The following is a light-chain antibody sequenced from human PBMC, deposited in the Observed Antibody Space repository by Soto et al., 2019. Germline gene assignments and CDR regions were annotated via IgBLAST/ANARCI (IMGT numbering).Light chain of an antibody. V-gene: IGKV1-33*01. Sequence: DIQMTQSPSSLSASVGDRVTITCQASQDISNYLNWYQQKPGKAPKLLIYDASNLETGFPSRFSGSGSGTDFTFTISSLQPEDIATYYCQQYDNLPPYTFGQETNLDI. J-gene: IGKJ2*01. CDR3: QQYDNLPPYT. CDR2: DAS. CDR1: QDISNY.